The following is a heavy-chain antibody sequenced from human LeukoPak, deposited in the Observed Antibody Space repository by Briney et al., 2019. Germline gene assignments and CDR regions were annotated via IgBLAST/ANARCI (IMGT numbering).Heavy chain of an antibody. D-gene: IGHD3-3*01. CDR2: IIPILGIA. Sequence: GASVKVSCKASGGTFSSYDISWVRQAPGQGLEWVGRIIPILGIANYAQKFQGRVTITADKSTSTAYMELSSLRSEDTAVYYCAPTYYDFWSGYYDGWFDPWGQGTLVTVSS. CDR1: GGTFSSYD. CDR3: APTYYDFWSGYYDGWFDP. J-gene: IGHJ5*02. V-gene: IGHV1-69*04.